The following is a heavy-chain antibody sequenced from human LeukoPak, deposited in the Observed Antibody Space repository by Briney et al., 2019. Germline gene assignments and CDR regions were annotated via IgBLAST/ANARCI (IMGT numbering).Heavy chain of an antibody. CDR1: GFTFSTYW. CDR3: ARERGGSYYY. V-gene: IGHV3-7*01. Sequence: PGGSLRLSCAASGFTFSTYWMSWVRQAPGKGLEWVANIKQDGSEKYYVDSVKGRVTISRDNAKNSLYLQMNSLRAEDTAEYYCARERGGSYYYCGQGTLVTVSS. D-gene: IGHD1-26*01. CDR2: IKQDGSEK. J-gene: IGHJ4*02.